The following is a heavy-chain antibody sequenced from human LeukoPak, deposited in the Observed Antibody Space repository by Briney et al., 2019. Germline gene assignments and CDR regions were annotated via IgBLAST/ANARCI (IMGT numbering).Heavy chain of an antibody. Sequence: PSETLSLTCTVSGGSISSGGYYWSWIRQHPGKGLEWIGYIYYSGSTYYNPSLKSRVTISVDTSKNQFSLKLSSVTAADTAVYYCARVRAYYYDSSGLPDYWGQGTLVTVSS. D-gene: IGHD3-22*01. CDR1: GGSISSGGYY. CDR3: ARVRAYYYDSSGLPDY. CDR2: IYYSGST. V-gene: IGHV4-31*03. J-gene: IGHJ4*02.